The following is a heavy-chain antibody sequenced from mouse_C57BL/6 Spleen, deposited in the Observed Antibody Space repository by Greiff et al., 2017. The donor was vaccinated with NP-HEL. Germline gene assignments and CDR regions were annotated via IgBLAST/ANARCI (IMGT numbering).Heavy chain of an antibody. Sequence: VQLVESGPGLVQPSQSLSITCTVSGFSLTSYGVHWVRQSPGKGLEWLGVIWRGGSTDYNAAFMSRLSITKDNSKSQVFFKMNSLQADDTAIYYCAKHDYYGSTPFAYWGQGTLVTVSA. CDR1: GFSLTSYG. CDR2: IWRGGST. J-gene: IGHJ3*01. V-gene: IGHV2-5*01. D-gene: IGHD1-1*01. CDR3: AKHDYYGSTPFAY.